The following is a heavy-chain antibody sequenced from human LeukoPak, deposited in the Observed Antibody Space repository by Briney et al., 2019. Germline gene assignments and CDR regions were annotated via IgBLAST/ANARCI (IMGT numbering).Heavy chain of an antibody. CDR3: ARDQGGDFDY. V-gene: IGHV3-21*01. Sequence: GGFLRLSCAASGFTLSSYGMNWVRQAPGKGLEWVSSISSSSSYIYYADSVKGRFTISRDNAKNSLYLQMNSLRAEDTAVYYCARDQGGDFDYWGQGTLVTVSS. CDR2: ISSSSSYI. CDR1: GFTLSSYG. D-gene: IGHD3-16*01. J-gene: IGHJ4*02.